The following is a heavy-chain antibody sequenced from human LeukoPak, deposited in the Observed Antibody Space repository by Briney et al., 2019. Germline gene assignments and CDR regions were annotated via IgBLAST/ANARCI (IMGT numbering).Heavy chain of an antibody. D-gene: IGHD3-9*01. CDR3: ARDSGFGEPFDY. Sequence: SETLSLTCIVSGASISGYYWSWIRQPPGKGLEWIGYIHYSGSPNYNPSLKSRVTISVDTSKNRFSLILSSMTAADTAVYYCARDSGFGEPFDYWGQGTLVTVSS. J-gene: IGHJ4*02. CDR1: GASISGYY. CDR2: IHYSGSP. V-gene: IGHV4-59*01.